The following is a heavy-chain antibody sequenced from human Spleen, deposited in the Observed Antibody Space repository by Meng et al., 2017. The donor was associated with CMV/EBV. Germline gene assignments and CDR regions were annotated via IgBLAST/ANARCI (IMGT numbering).Heavy chain of an antibody. CDR1: GGSISSSSYY. V-gene: IGHV4-39*01. D-gene: IGHD2-2*01. CDR3: ARRSVVPAAKVGDYFDY. Sequence: GSLRLSCTVSGGSISSSSYYWGWIRQPPGKGLEWIGSIYYSGSTYYNPSLKSRVTISVDTSKNQFSLKLSSVTAADTAVYYCARRSVVPAAKVGDYFDYWGQGTLVTVSS. CDR2: IYYSGST. J-gene: IGHJ4*02.